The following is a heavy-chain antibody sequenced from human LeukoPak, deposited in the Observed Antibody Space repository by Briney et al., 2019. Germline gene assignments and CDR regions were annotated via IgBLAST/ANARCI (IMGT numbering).Heavy chain of an antibody. V-gene: IGHV1-69*04. D-gene: IGHD6-13*01. J-gene: IGHJ4*02. Sequence: ASVKASCKASGGTFSSYAISWVRQAPGQGLEWMGRIIPILGIANYAQKFQGRVTITADKSTSTAYMELSSLRSEDTAVYYCARDFVGSSWYQLGYWGQGTLVTVSS. CDR2: IIPILGIA. CDR1: GGTFSSYA. CDR3: ARDFVGSSWYQLGY.